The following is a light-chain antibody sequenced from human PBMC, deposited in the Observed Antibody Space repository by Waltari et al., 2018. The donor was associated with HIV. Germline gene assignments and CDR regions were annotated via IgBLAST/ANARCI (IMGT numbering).Light chain of an antibody. J-gene: IGLJ2*01. CDR1: SSDVGGYNY. V-gene: IGLV2-8*01. Sequence: QSALTQPPSASGSPGQSVTISCTGTSSDVGGYNYVSWYQQHPGKAPKLMIYEISNRPSGVPDRFSGSKSVNTASLTVSVLQAEDEANYYCGSYAGNRKLVFGGGTKLTVL. CDR3: GSYAGNRKLV. CDR2: EIS.